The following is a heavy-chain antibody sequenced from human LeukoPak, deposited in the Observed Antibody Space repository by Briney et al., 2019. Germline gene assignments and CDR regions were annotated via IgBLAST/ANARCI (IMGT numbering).Heavy chain of an antibody. CDR3: ARVRRYSYYYGMDV. V-gene: IGHV3-30-3*01. Sequence: GGSLRLSCAASGFTFSSYAMHWVRQAPGKGLEWVAVISYDGSNKYYADSVKGRVTISRDNSKNTLYLQMNSLRAEDTAVYYCARVRRYSYYYGMDVWGQGTTVTVSS. CDR2: ISYDGSNK. J-gene: IGHJ6*02. D-gene: IGHD1-14*01. CDR1: GFTFSSYA.